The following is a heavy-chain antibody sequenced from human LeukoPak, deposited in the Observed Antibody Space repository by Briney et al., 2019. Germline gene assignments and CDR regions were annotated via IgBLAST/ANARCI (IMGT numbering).Heavy chain of an antibody. Sequence: SETLSLTCTVSGGSTDSYYYWSWIRQPPGKGLEWIGRIYSSGSTNYNPSLKSRVTMSVDTSKNQFSLKLSSVTAADTAVYYCAKDRSELEHFDYWGQGTLVTVSS. CDR1: GGSTDSYYY. CDR3: AKDRSELEHFDY. V-gene: IGHV4-4*07. CDR2: IYSSGST. J-gene: IGHJ4*02. D-gene: IGHD1-1*01.